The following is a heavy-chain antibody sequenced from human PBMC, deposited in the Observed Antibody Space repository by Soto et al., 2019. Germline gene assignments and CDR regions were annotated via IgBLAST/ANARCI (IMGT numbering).Heavy chain of an antibody. Sequence: EVQLVESGGGLVQPGGSLRLSCAASGFTFSNYDMHWVRQVTGKGLEWVSAIGIAGDTYYPDSVKGRFTIFRENAKNSLYLQMNSLRAGDPAVYYWASAESTVNGALVYWGQGIVVIVSS. D-gene: IGHD1-26*01. CDR2: IGIAGDT. CDR3: ASAESTVNGALVY. CDR1: GFTFSNYD. V-gene: IGHV3-13*04. J-gene: IGHJ4*02.